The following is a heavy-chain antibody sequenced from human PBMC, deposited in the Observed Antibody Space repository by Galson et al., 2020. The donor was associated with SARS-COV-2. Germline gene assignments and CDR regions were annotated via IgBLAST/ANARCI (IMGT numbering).Heavy chain of an antibody. J-gene: IGHJ6*04. V-gene: IGHV4-34*01. CDR3: AKRNDVVWFGQLLLFNSNYGMEA. Sequence: SETLSLTCAVYGGSISGYYWTWIRQPPGKGLELIGAINHSGSTNYNPSLKSRVTMSVDSSKNQFSLKLSSVTAADTGVYYCAKRNDVVWFGQLLLFNSNYGMEAWGEGTTVSGSS. D-gene: IGHD3-10*01. CDR1: GGSISGYY. CDR2: INHSGST.